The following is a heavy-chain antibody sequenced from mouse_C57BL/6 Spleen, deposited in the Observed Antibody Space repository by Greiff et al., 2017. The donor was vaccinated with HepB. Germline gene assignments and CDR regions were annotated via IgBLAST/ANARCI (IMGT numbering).Heavy chain of an antibody. CDR3: ARYSPAGTLGWYFDV. J-gene: IGHJ1*03. V-gene: IGHV7-3*01. CDR2: IRNKANGYTT. CDR1: GFTFTDYY. D-gene: IGHD4-1*01. Sequence: EVKLVESGGGLVQPGGSLSLSCAASGFTFTDYYMSWVRQPPGKALEWLGFIRNKANGYTTEYSASVKGRFTISRDNSQSILYLQMNALRADDSATYYCARYSPAGTLGWYFDVWGTGTTVTVSS.